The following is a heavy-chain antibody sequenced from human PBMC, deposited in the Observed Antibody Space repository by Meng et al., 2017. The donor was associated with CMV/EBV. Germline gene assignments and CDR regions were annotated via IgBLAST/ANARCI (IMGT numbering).Heavy chain of an antibody. D-gene: IGHD6-19*01. J-gene: IGHJ4*02. CDR2: MNPNSGNT. V-gene: IGHV1-8*02. CDR3: ARVAGYFDY. CDR1: GYTFSRYD. Sequence: KVSCKTSGYTFSRYDITSVRQATGQGLEWMGWMNPNSGNTGYAQKFQGRVTMTRNTSISTAYMELSSLRSEDTAVYYCARVAGYFDYWGQGTLVTVSS.